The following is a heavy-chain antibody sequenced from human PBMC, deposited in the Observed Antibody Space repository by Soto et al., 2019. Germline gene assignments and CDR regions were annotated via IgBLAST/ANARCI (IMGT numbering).Heavy chain of an antibody. CDR2: MFYGGST. D-gene: IGHD1-26*01. Sequence: EVQLVESGGGLVQPGGSLRLSCAASGFTVSTNYMTWVRQAPGKGLEWVSVMFYGGSTYYAASVKGRFTISRDDSKNTLDLQMNSLRAEVTAVYDWATTGMGLTLYFYYHGMDVWGQGTTVTVSS. CDR3: ATTGMGLTLYFYYHGMDV. CDR1: GFTVSTNY. J-gene: IGHJ6*02. V-gene: IGHV3-66*01.